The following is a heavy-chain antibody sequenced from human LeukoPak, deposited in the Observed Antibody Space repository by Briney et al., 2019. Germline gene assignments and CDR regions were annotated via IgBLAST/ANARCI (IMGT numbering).Heavy chain of an antibody. D-gene: IGHD3-9*01. V-gene: IGHV3-21*01. Sequence: PGGSLRLSCAASGFTFSSYSMNWVRQAPGKGLEWVSSISSSSSYIYYADSVKGRFTNSRDNSKNTLYLQMNSLRAEDTAVYYCARGLSYDILTGYYSVTRNFDYWGQGTLVTVSS. CDR3: ARGLSYDILTGYYSVTRNFDY. J-gene: IGHJ4*02. CDR2: ISSSSSYI. CDR1: GFTFSSYS.